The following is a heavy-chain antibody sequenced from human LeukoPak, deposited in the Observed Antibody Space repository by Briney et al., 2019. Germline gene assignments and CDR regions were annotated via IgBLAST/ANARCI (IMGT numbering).Heavy chain of an antibody. J-gene: IGHJ4*02. CDR2: IDWDDDK. V-gene: IGHV2-5*02. CDR1: GFALNTNGVG. CDR3: AHRRTDASGYYLSYFDY. D-gene: IGHD3-22*01. Sequence: SGPTLVNPTQTLTPTCTFSGFALNTNGVGVGWIRQPPGKALEWLALIDWDDDKRYSPSLKSRLTIIKDTSKNQVVLTMTNLDPVDTATYYCAHRRTDASGYYLSYFDYWGQGTLVTVSS.